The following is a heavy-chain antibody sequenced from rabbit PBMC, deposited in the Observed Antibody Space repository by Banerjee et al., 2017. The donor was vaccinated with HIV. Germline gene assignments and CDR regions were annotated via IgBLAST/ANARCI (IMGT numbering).Heavy chain of an antibody. D-gene: IGHD5-1*01. V-gene: IGHV1S45*01. J-gene: IGHJ3*01. CDR2: INTSSGNT. Sequence: QEQLEESGGDLVKPEGSLTLTCTASGFSFSNKYVMCWVRQAPGKGLEWIACINTSSGNTVYATWAKGRFIISKTSSTTVTLQMTSLTAADTATYFCARGGSYSDYGSDLWGQGTLVTVS. CDR1: GFSFSNKYV. CDR3: ARGGSYSDYGSDL.